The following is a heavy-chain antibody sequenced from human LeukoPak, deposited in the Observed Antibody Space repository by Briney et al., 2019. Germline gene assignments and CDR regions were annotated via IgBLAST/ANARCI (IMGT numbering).Heavy chain of an antibody. CDR1: GGSFXGXX. J-gene: IGHJ4*02. CDR2: INHSGSX. Sequence: SETLSLTCAVYGGSFXGXXXXXIRQPPGKGLEWIGEINHSGSXNYNPSLKSRVTISXDTSKNQFSLKLSSVTAADTAVYYCARGSSGWSDWGQGTLVTVSS. V-gene: IGHV4-34*01. CDR3: ARGSSGWSD. D-gene: IGHD6-19*01.